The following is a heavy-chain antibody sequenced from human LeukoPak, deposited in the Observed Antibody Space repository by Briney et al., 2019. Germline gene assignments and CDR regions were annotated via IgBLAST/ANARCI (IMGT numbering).Heavy chain of an antibody. CDR1: GFTFSDYY. D-gene: IGHD4-17*01. Sequence: GSLRLSCAASGFTFSDYYMSWIRQAPGKGLEWVSYISSSGSTIYYADSVKGRFTISRDNAKNSLYLQMNSLRAEDTAVYYCARDPTELDAFDIWGQGTMVTVSS. J-gene: IGHJ3*02. V-gene: IGHV3-11*01. CDR2: ISSSGSTI. CDR3: ARDPTELDAFDI.